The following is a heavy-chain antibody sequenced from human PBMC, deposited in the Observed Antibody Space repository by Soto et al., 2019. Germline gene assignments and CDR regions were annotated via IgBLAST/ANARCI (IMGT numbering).Heavy chain of an antibody. V-gene: IGHV4-39*01. D-gene: IGHD2-21*02. CDR1: GGSISSSSYY. CDR3: ARHVVTTNIDY. J-gene: IGHJ4*02. CDR2: IYYSGST. Sequence: SETLSLTCTVSGGSISSSSYYWGWIRQPPGKGLEWIGSIYYSGSTYYNPSLKSRVTISVDTSKNQFSLKLSSVTAADTAVYYYARHVVTTNIDYWGQGTLVTVSS.